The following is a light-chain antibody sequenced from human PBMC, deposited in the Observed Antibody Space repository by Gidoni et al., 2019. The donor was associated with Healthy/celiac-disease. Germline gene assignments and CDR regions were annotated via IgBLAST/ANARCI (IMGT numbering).Light chain of an antibody. CDR1: QGISNY. CDR3: QKYNSAPRT. Sequence: DIQMTQSPSSLSASVGDRVTITCRASQGISNYLAWYQQKPGKVPKRLIYAASTLQSGVPSRFSGSGSGTEFTLTISSLQPEDVATYYCQKYNSAPRTVXQXTKVEIK. J-gene: IGKJ1*01. V-gene: IGKV1-27*01. CDR2: AAS.